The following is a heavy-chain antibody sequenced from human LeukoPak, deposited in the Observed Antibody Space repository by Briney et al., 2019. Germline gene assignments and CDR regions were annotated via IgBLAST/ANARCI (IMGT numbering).Heavy chain of an antibody. CDR3: ARESVGGNSGDYYFDY. CDR2: IIPIFGTA. V-gene: IGHV1-69*13. Sequence: ASVKVSCTASGGTFSSYAISWVRQAPGQGLEWMGGIIPIFGTANYAQKFQGRVTITADESTSTAYMELSSLRSEDTAVYHCARESVGGNSGDYYFDYWGQGTLVTVSS. D-gene: IGHD4-23*01. CDR1: GGTFSSYA. J-gene: IGHJ4*02.